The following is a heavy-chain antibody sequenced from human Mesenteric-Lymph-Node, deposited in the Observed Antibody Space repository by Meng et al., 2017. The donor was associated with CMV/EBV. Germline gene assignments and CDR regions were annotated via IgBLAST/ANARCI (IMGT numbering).Heavy chain of an antibody. J-gene: IGHJ6*02. CDR2: IYQRGRT. Sequence: GASVSSVDYYWSWIRQAPGRGLEWLGYIYQRGRTNYNPSLKSRVTISADMSKNQFSLKLTSVTAADTGMYYCARGGGTPLYYGLDVWGPGTTVTVSS. D-gene: IGHD2-15*01. CDR3: ARGGGTPLYYGLDV. CDR1: GASVSSVDYY. V-gene: IGHV4-61*08.